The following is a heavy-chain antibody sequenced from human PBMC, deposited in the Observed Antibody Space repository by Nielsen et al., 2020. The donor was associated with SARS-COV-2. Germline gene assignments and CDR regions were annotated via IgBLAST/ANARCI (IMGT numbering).Heavy chain of an antibody. CDR2: ISWNSGSI. Sequence: GGSLRLSCAASGFTFDDYAMHWVRQAPGKGLEWVSGISWNSGSIGYADSVKGRFTISRDNAKNSLYLQMNSLRAEDTALYYCAKLVSQNSGWDYWGQGTLVTVSS. V-gene: IGHV3-9*01. J-gene: IGHJ4*02. CDR1: GFTFDDYA. D-gene: IGHD5-12*01. CDR3: AKLVSQNSGWDY.